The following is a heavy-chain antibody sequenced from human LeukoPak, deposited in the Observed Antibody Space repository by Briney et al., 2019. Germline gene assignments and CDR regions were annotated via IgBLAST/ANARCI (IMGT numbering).Heavy chain of an antibody. CDR2: IYSRGST. J-gene: IGHJ4*02. V-gene: IGHV4-39*07. Sequence: SETLSLTCIVSGGSISSSNYYWGWIRQSPGKGLEWIGSIYSRGSTYYNPSLKSRVIVSSDMSKNQFSLMLNSVTAADTAVYYCARVKFAGPDYWGQGTLATVSS. CDR3: ARVKFAGPDY. CDR1: GGSISSSNYY.